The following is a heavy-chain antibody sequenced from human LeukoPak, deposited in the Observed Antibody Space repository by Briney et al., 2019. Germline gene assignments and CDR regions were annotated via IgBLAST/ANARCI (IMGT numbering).Heavy chain of an antibody. D-gene: IGHD3-22*01. CDR3: AKDGTGGYYYLDY. Sequence: PGGSLRLSCAASGFTFSSYGMHWVRQAPGMGLEWVALILYDGSNEYYADSVQGRFTISRDSSRNTLYPQMNSLRAEDTAVYYCAKDGTGGYYYLDYWGQGTLVTVSS. J-gene: IGHJ4*02. CDR1: GFTFSSYG. V-gene: IGHV3-30*18. CDR2: ILYDGSNE.